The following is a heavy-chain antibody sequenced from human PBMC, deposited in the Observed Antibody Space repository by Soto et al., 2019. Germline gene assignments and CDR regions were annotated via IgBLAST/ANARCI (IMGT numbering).Heavy chain of an antibody. D-gene: IGHD2-8*02. J-gene: IGHJ4*02. Sequence: EVQLVETGGGLIQPGGSLRLSCAASGFTVASNYMSWVRLAPGKGLEWVSVIDRDGSTYYADSVKGRFTISRDNSKNTLSLQLNSLRAEDTAMFYCASGYFGSGGYALNFWGQGNLVTVSS. CDR3: ASGYFGSGGYALNF. V-gene: IGHV3-53*02. CDR1: GFTVASNY. CDR2: IDRDGST.